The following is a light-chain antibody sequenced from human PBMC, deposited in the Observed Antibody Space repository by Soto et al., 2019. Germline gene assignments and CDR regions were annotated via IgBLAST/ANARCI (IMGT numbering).Light chain of an antibody. V-gene: IGKV2-28*01. CDR1: QSLLHSNGYNY. CDR2: LGS. Sequence: DSVMTHSPLSLPVTPGEPASSSCRSSQSLLHSNGYNYLDWYLQKPGQSPQLLIYLGSNRASGVPDRFSGSGSGKDFTLKISRVEAEDVGVYYCMQPLQSWTFGQGTKVAIK. CDR3: MQPLQSWT. J-gene: IGKJ1*01.